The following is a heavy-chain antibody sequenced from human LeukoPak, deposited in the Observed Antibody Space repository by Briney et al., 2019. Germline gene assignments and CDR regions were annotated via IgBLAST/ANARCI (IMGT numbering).Heavy chain of an antibody. CDR3: ARGVVVVVTATSNWFDP. Sequence: EASVKVSCKVSGYTLTELSMHWVRQAPGKGLEWVSTMSGSGGSTYYADSVKGRFAISRDNSKNTLYLQMNSLRPEDTAVYYCARGVVVVVTATSNWFDPWGQGTLVTVSS. J-gene: IGHJ5*02. CDR2: MSGSGGST. V-gene: IGHV3-23*01. CDR1: GYTLTELS. D-gene: IGHD2-15*01.